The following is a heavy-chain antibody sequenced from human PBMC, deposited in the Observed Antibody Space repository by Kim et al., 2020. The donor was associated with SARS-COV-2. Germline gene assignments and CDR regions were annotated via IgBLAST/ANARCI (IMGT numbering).Heavy chain of an antibody. CDR1: AYSISSGYS. CDR2: ISHSGST. J-gene: IGHJ4*02. D-gene: IGHD3-10*01. Sequence: SETLSLTCTVSAYSISSGYSWGWIRQPPGKGLEWIASISHSGSTYYNPSLKSRVAVSVDTSENQFSLKLSSVTAADTAMYYCARQLWFGEILYFDSWGQG. CDR3: ARQLWFGEILYFDS. V-gene: IGHV4-38-2*02.